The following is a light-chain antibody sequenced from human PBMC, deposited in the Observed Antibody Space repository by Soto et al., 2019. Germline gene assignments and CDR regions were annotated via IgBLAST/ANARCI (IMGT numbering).Light chain of an antibody. V-gene: IGLV2-8*01. CDR3: SSYTGGNPSYV. J-gene: IGLJ1*01. Sequence: LTQPPSASGSPGQSVTISCTGTSSDIGGYDYVSWYQQHPGKAPKLMIYEVTIRPSGVSDRFSGSKSGNTASLTVSGLQAEDEADYYCSSYTGGNPSYVFGTGTKVTVL. CDR2: EVT. CDR1: SSDIGGYDY.